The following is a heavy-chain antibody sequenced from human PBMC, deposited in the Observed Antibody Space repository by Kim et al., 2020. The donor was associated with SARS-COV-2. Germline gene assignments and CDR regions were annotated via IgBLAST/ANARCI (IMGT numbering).Heavy chain of an antibody. Sequence: GGSLRLSCAASGFTFSSYGMHWVRQAPGKGLEWVAVIWYDGSNKYYADSVKGRFTISRDNSKNTLYLQMNSLRAEDTAVYYCARGPLLRFLGGSTKNYYYYGMDVWGQGTTVTVSS. CDR2: IWYDGSNK. CDR3: ARGPLLRFLGGSTKNYYYYGMDV. J-gene: IGHJ6*02. V-gene: IGHV3-33*01. D-gene: IGHD3-3*01. CDR1: GFTFSSYG.